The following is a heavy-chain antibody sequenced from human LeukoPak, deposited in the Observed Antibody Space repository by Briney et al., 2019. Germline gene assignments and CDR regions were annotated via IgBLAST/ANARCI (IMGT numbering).Heavy chain of an antibody. CDR2: ISTMSSYI. D-gene: IGHD1-26*01. V-gene: IGHV3-21*01. Sequence: PGGSLRLSCAASGFTCSSYTMNWVRQAPGKGLEWVSSISTMSSYIYYADSVKGRFTISRDNAKNSLFLQMNSLRAEDTAVYYCARMGSGSYLDYWGQGTLVTVSS. J-gene: IGHJ4*02. CDR1: GFTCSSYT. CDR3: ARMGSGSYLDY.